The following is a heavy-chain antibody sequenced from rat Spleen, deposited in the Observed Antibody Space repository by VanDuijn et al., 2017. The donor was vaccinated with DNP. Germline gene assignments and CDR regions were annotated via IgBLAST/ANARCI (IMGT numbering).Heavy chain of an antibody. D-gene: IGHD1-11*01. V-gene: IGHV5-20*01. CDR2: ISSTGGST. CDR1: GFTFSYYG. Sequence: EVQLVESGGGLVQPGRSLKLSCAASGFTFSYYGMAWVRQVPKKGLEWVACISSTGGSTSYRDSVKGRFTISRDNAKSILYLQMDSLRSEDTATFYCTTDFERGYWGQGVMVTVSS. J-gene: IGHJ2*01. CDR3: TTDFERGY.